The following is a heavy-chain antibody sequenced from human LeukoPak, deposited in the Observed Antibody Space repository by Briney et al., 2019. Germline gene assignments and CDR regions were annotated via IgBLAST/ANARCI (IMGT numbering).Heavy chain of an antibody. V-gene: IGHV4-59*01. CDR1: GGSISNYY. Sequence: SETLPLTCTVSGGSISNYYWNWIRQPPGKGLEWIGYIYYSGNTNYNPSLKSRVTISVDSSRDQFSLKLSSVTAADTAVYYCARAGYNWNGGYASDIWGQGTMVTVSS. J-gene: IGHJ3*02. CDR3: ARAGYNWNGGYASDI. D-gene: IGHD1-1*01. CDR2: IYYSGNT.